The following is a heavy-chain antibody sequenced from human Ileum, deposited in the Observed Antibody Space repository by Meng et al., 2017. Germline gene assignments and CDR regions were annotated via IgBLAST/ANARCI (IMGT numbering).Heavy chain of an antibody. V-gene: IGHV4-59*08. CDR3: ARLLESSDWGWFDP. J-gene: IGHJ5*02. D-gene: IGHD3-22*01. CDR2: IYYRGGA. Sequence: QVQLQESGPGLVKPSETLALTCSVSGASISSHYWTWIRQPPGKGLEYIGYIYYRGGASYNPSLRSRVTMSVDTSKNQFSLNLSSVTAADTAVYYCARLLESSDWGWFDPWGQGTLVTVSS. CDR1: GASISSHY.